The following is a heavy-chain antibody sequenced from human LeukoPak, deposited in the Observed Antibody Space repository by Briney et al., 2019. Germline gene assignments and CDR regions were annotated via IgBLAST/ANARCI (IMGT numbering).Heavy chain of an antibody. CDR3: TRDPTSRYSSTWYMNFDY. CDR1: GFSFSSYG. J-gene: IGHJ4*02. D-gene: IGHD6-13*01. CDR2: IRSKAYGGTT. Sequence: GGSLRLSCAASGFSFSSYGMHWVRQAPGKGLEWVGFIRSKAYGGTTEYATSVKDRFTISRDDSKSIAYLQMNSLKTEDTAVYYCTRDPTSRYSSTWYMNFDYWGQGTLVTVSS. V-gene: IGHV3-49*04.